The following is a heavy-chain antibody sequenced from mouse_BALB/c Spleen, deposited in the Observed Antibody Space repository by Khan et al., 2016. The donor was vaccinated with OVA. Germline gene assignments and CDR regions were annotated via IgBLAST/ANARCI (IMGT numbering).Heavy chain of an antibody. CDR1: GYSITSGYG. D-gene: IGHD1-2*01. CDR2: ISYSGST. V-gene: IGHV3-2*02. CDR3: ARTARIKY. J-gene: IGHJ2*01. Sequence: EVQLQESGPGLVKPSQSLSLTCTVTGYSITSGYGWNWIWQFPGNKLEWMGYISYSGSTNYNPSLKSRISITRDTSKNQFFLQLNSGTTSDTATYYCARTARIKYWGQGTTLTVSS.